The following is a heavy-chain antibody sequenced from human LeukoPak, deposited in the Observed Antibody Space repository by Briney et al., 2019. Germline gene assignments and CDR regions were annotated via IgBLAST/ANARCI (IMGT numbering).Heavy chain of an antibody. J-gene: IGHJ4*02. D-gene: IGHD6-19*01. CDR2: IRSKAYGGTT. Sequence: GGSLRLSCTTSGFTFGDYAVSWFRQAPGKGLEWVGFIRSKAYGGTTEYAASVKGRFTISRDDSKSIAYLQMNSLKTEDTAVHYCTRGIAVAGTALLVFDYWGQGTLVTVSS. CDR1: GFTFGDYA. CDR3: TRGIAVAGTALLVFDY. V-gene: IGHV3-49*03.